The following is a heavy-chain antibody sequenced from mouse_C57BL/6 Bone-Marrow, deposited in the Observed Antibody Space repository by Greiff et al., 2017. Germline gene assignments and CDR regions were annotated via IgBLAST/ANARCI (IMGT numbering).Heavy chain of an antibody. CDR1: GYTFTSYG. J-gene: IGHJ1*03. Sequence: QVQLKESGAELARPGASVKLSCKASGYTFTSYGISWVKQRTGQGLEWIGEIYPRSGNTYYNEKFKGKATLTADKSSSTAYMQLRSLTSEDSAVNFCVWIRPYWYCDVWGTGTTVTVSS. CDR2: IYPRSGNT. D-gene: IGHD1-2*01. V-gene: IGHV1-81*01. CDR3: VWIRPYWYCDV.